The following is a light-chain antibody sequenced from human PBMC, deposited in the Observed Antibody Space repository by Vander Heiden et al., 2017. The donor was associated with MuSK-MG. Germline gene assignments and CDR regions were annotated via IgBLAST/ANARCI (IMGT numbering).Light chain of an antibody. Sequence: EIVMTQSPGTLSVSPGERATLSCRASQSISSNLVWYQQKPGQAPRLLIFGAATRATGIPDRFSGSGSGTDFTLTISSLQSEDFAVYYCQHYEFWPWTFGQGTKVEIK. V-gene: IGKV3-15*01. J-gene: IGKJ1*01. CDR3: QHYEFWPWT. CDR1: QSISSN. CDR2: GAA.